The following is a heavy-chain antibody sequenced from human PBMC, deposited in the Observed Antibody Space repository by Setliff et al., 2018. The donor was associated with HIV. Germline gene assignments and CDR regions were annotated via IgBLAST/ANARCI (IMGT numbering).Heavy chain of an antibody. D-gene: IGHD4-17*01. J-gene: IGHJ4*02. CDR2: INHSGRT. CDR1: GGSFSGYC. Sequence: ETLSLTCAVYGGSFSGYCWGWIRQPPGKGLEWIGEINHSGRTKYNPSLKSRVTTSVDTSKNQFSLRLSSVTAADTAVYYCARAAAGNTGPFDLWGQGSPVTVSS. CDR3: ARAAAGNTGPFDL. V-gene: IGHV4-34*01.